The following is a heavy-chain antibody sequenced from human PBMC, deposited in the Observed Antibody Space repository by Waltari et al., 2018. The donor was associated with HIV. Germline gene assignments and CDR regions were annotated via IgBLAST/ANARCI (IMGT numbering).Heavy chain of an antibody. V-gene: IGHV3-74*01. CDR3: ARDAALFD. Sequence: EVQLVESGGGLVQPGGSLRLSCAASGFTFSGSWMHWVRQAPGKGLVWVSRINGDGSSTDYADSVKGRFTISRDNAKNTLYLQVNTLRAEDTAVYFCARDAALFDWGQGTLVTVSS. CDR1: GFTFSGSW. CDR2: INGDGSST. J-gene: IGHJ4*02. D-gene: IGHD3-10*02.